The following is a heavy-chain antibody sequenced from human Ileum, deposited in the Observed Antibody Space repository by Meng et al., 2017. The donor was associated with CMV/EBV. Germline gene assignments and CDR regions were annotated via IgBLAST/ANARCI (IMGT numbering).Heavy chain of an antibody. D-gene: IGHD5-24*01. CDR1: GFMFGQYK. Sequence: EGQLIGLGEGLGLPGGSLRLSFVASGFMFGQYKMQWVRQAPGKGLEWDSSISTTVTDVNYADSARGRFTISRDNAKTSLFLQMDSLRVEDTAVYYCVRGDPGMPTIVDRLYHWGQGTLVTVSS. V-gene: IGHV3-21*02. J-gene: IGHJ4*02. CDR3: VRGDPGMPTIVDRLYH. CDR2: ISTTVTDV.